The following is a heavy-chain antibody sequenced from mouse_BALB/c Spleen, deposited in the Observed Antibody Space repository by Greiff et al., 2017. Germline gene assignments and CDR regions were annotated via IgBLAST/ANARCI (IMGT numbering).Heavy chain of an antibody. D-gene: IGHD2-10*02. J-gene: IGHJ1*01. V-gene: IGHV1-14*01. CDR2: INPYNDGT. CDR3: ARSPYGNWYFDV. Sequence: VQLKESGPELVKPGASVKMSCKASGYTFTSYVMHWVKQKPGQGLEWIGYINPYNDGTKYNEKIKGKATLTSDKSSSTAYMELSSLTSEDSAVYYCARSPYGNWYFDVWGAGTTVTVSS. CDR1: GYTFTSYV.